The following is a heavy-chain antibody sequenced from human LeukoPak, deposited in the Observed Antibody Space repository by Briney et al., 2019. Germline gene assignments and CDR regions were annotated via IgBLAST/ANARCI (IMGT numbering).Heavy chain of an antibody. Sequence: GGSQRLSCAASGFTFRSYEMNWVRQAPGKGLEWVSYITSSGNTIYYADSVKGRFTISRDNAKNSLYLQMNSLRAEDTAVYYCARANYYDISGYDYWGQGTLVTVSS. V-gene: IGHV3-48*03. J-gene: IGHJ4*02. D-gene: IGHD3-22*01. CDR3: ARANYYDISGYDY. CDR1: GFTFRSYE. CDR2: ITSSGNTI.